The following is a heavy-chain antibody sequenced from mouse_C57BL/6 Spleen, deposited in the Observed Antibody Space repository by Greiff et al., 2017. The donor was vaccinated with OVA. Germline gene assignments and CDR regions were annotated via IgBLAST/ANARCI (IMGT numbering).Heavy chain of an antibody. D-gene: IGHD4-1*01. J-gene: IGHJ2*01. V-gene: IGHV5-15*01. Sequence: EVKLVESGGGLVQPGGSLKLSCAASGFTFSDYAMEWVRQAPREGPEWVAFISNLAYSIYYADTVTGRFTISRENAKNTLYLEMSSTRSEDTAKYYGATQSPLEGFDYWGQGTTLTVSS. CDR3: ATQSPLEGFDY. CDR1: GFTFSDYA. CDR2: ISNLAYSI.